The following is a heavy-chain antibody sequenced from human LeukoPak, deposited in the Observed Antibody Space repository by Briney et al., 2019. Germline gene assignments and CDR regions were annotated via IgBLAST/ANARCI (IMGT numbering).Heavy chain of an antibody. CDR1: GYTFTCYY. CDR3: ARATLGYCSGGSCYTYDAFDI. D-gene: IGHD2-15*01. CDR2: INTNTGNP. Sequence: ASVKVSCKASGYTFTCYYMHWVRQAPGQGLEWMGWINTNTGNPTYAQGFTGRFVFSLDTSVSTAYLQISSLKAEDTAVYYCARATLGYCSGGSCYTYDAFDIWGQGTMVTVSS. J-gene: IGHJ3*02. V-gene: IGHV7-4-1*02.